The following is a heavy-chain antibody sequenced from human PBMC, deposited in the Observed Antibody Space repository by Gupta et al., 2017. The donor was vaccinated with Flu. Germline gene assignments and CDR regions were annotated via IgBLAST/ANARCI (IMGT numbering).Heavy chain of an antibody. CDR1: GYTFPYPY. J-gene: IGHJ4*02. CDR3: VRSSHSGSYYHFDS. Sequence: QMHLVQSGAEVRKPGSSVKISCTASGYTFPYPYLHWVRQAPGPALEWMGGITSYNGNLKYAQKFRDRLTIIRDMSVSTVYMDLTNLSSEDTAMYFCVRSSHSGSYYHFDSWGQGTQVAVSS. D-gene: IGHD1-26*01. CDR2: ITSYNGNL. V-gene: IGHV1-45*02.